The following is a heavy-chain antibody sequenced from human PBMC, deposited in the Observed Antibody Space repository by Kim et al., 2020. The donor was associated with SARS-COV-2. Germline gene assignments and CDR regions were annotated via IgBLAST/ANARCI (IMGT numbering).Heavy chain of an antibody. D-gene: IGHD6-13*01. V-gene: IGHV3-23*01. CDR3: AQDIEQQAPRGAFDI. Sequence: GGSLRLSCAASGLTFTNYAMTWVRQAPGKGLEWVSAVSGSGDNTYYADSVKGRFTISRDNSKSTLYLQMNSLGVEDTAVYYCAQDIEQQAPRGAFDIWGQGTMVTVSS. J-gene: IGHJ3*02. CDR1: GLTFTNYA. CDR2: VSGSGDNT.